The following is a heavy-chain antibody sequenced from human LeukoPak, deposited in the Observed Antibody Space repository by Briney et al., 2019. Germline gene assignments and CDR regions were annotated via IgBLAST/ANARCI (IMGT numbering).Heavy chain of an antibody. Sequence: GGSLRLSCAASGFTFSNAWMSWVRQAPGKGLEWDGRIKSKTDGGTTDYAAPVKGRFTISRDNSKNTLYLQMNSLRAEDTAVYYCAKDEPLDVVVPAAISGWGQGTLVTVSS. V-gene: IGHV3-15*01. CDR1: GFTFSNAW. J-gene: IGHJ4*02. CDR3: AKDEPLDVVVPAAISG. CDR2: IKSKTDGGTT. D-gene: IGHD2-2*02.